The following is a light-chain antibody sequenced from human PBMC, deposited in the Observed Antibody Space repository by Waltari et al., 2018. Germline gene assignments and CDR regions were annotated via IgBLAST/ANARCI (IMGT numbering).Light chain of an antibody. V-gene: IGLV2-8*01. Sequence: QSALTQPPSASGSPGQSVTISCTGTSSDVGGYNYVSWYQHHPGKAPKLMVYEVNKRPAGVPERLSGSKAGNAASLTVSGLQAEDESDYYCSSYAGSNHLVFGGGTKLTVL. CDR2: EVN. CDR3: SSYAGSNHLV. J-gene: IGLJ3*02. CDR1: SSDVGGYNY.